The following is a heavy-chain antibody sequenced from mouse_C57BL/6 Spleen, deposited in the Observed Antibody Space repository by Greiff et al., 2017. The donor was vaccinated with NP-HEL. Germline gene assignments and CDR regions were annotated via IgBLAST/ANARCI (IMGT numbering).Heavy chain of an antibody. J-gene: IGHJ4*01. CDR1: GFTFSSYG. D-gene: IGHD2-5*01. Sequence: DVQLVESGGDLVKPGGSLKLSCAASGFTFSSYGMSWVRQTPDKRLEWVATISSGGSYTYYPDSVKGRFTISRDNAKNTLYLQMSSLKYEDTARYYCARHQNSNYGRDAMDYWGQGTSVTVSS. V-gene: IGHV5-6*01. CDR2: ISSGGSYT. CDR3: ARHQNSNYGRDAMDY.